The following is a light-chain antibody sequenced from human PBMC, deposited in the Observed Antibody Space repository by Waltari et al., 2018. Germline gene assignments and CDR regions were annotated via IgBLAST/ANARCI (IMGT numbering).Light chain of an antibody. V-gene: IGKV2-28*01. CDR2: LGS. CDR3: MQATHWLWT. Sequence: DILMTQSPLPLPVTPGEPASISCRSSQSLLHSNGYNYLDWYLQKPGQPPQVLIYLGSNRASGVPDRFSGSGSCTDFTLNISRVEADDVGVYYCMQATHWLWTFGQGTTVEIK. CDR1: QSLLHSNGYNY. J-gene: IGKJ1*01.